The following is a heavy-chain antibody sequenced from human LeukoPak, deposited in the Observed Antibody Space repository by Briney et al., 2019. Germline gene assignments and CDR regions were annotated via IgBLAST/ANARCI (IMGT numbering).Heavy chain of an antibody. J-gene: IGHJ6*03. CDR3: AKDGHYGDPSSVYYYYMDV. V-gene: IGHV3-23*01. CDR2: ISGSGGST. D-gene: IGHD4-17*01. CDR1: GFTFSSYA. Sequence: GESLRLSCAASGFTFSSYAMTWVRQTPGKGLEWVSAISGSGGSTYYADSAKGRFTISRDNSKNTLYLQMNSLRAEDTAVYYCAKDGHYGDPSSVYYYYMDVWGKGTTVTVSS.